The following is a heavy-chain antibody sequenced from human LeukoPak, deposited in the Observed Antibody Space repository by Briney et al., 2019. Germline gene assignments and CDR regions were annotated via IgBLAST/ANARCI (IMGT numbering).Heavy chain of an antibody. J-gene: IGHJ6*02. CDR1: GGSISSGGYY. V-gene: IGHV4-31*03. CDR2: IYYSGSI. CDR3: ARESTVDGMDV. Sequence: SQTLSLTCTVSGGSISSGGYYWSWIRQHPGKGLEWIGYIYYSGSIYYNPSLKSRVTISVDTSKNQFSLKLSSVTAADTAVYYCARESTVDGMDVWGQGTTVTVSS. D-gene: IGHD2-21*01.